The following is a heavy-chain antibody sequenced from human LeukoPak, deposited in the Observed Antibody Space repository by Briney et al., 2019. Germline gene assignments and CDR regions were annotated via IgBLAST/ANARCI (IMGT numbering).Heavy chain of an antibody. CDR1: GFTFSNYE. CDR2: ISSSGSTI. CDR3: ARDIRYSSSWALDY. V-gene: IGHV3-48*03. Sequence: GGSPRLSCAASGFTFSNYEMNWVRQAPGKGLEWVSYISSSGSTIYYADSVKGRFTISRDNAKNSLYLQMNSLRAEDTAVYYCARDIRYSSSWALDYWGQGTLVTVSS. D-gene: IGHD6-13*01. J-gene: IGHJ4*02.